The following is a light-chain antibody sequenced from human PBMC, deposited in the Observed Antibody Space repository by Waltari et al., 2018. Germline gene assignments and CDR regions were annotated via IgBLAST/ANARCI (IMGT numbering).Light chain of an antibody. CDR3: MKALQMPDT. CDR1: QSLLHSHGYNY. CDR2: LGS. Sequence: IVMTHSPLSLAVTPGAPASISCRSSQSLLHSHGYNYLYWYRQNPGQSPQLLLYLGSRRASGVPDRFSGSGSGTDFTLEISRVVAVDIGVYHGMKALQMPDTLGYGTRLGIK. V-gene: IGKV2-28*01. J-gene: IGKJ5*01.